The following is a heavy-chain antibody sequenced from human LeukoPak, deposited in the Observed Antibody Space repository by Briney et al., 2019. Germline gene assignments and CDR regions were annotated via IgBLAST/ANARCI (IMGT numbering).Heavy chain of an antibody. CDR1: GGTISSYY. Sequence: SGTLSLTCPGSGGTISSYYRSWIRQPPGKGREWIGDMYTSESTYDNPRLTSRVTISVDTSKSQCSLKLSSVPAADTAVDYCARSFDAIAIWGQGTMVTVS. V-gene: IGHV4-4*09. J-gene: IGHJ3*02. CDR3: ARSFDAIAI. D-gene: IGHD1-26*01. CDR2: MYTSEST.